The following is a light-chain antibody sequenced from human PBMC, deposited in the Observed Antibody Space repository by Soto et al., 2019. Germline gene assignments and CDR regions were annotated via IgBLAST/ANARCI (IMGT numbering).Light chain of an antibody. CDR2: AAS. V-gene: IGKV1-39*01. J-gene: IGKJ5*01. Sequence: DIQMTQSPSSLSASVGDRVTITCRASQSISSYLNWYQQKPGKAPKLLIYAASSLQSGVPSRFSGSGSGTDFTLTISSLQPEDFATYYCQQSYSTPPGITFGQGKRLEIK. CDR1: QSISSY. CDR3: QQSYSTPPGIT.